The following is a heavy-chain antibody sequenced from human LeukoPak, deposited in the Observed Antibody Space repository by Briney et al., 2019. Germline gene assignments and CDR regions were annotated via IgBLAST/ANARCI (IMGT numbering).Heavy chain of an antibody. J-gene: IGHJ4*02. CDR2: IYSGGSI. CDR3: ARPPYGAVDY. Sequence: PGGSLRLSCAASGLTVSSYMSWVRQAPGKGLEWVSVIYSGGSIYYADSVKGRFTISRDKSKNTLYLQMNSLRAEDTAVYYCARPPYGAVDYWGQGTLVTVSS. D-gene: IGHD4-17*01. CDR1: GLTVSSY. V-gene: IGHV3-66*04.